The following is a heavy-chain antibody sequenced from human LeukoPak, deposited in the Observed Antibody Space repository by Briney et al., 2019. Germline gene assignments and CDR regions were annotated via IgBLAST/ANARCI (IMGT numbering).Heavy chain of an antibody. J-gene: IGHJ5*02. CDR2: INPNSGGT. CDR1: GYTFTGYY. Sequence: GASVKVSCKASGYTFTGYYMHWVRQAPGQGLEWMGWINPNSGGTNYAQKFQGRVTMTRDTSISTAYMELSRLRSEDTAVYYCARDTRHRYCSSTICYRGWLDPWGQGTLVTVSS. V-gene: IGHV1-2*02. D-gene: IGHD2-2*01. CDR3: ARDTRHRYCSSTICYRGWLDP.